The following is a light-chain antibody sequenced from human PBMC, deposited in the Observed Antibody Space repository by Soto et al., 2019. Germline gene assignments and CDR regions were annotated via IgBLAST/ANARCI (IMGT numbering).Light chain of an antibody. V-gene: IGKV4-1*01. CDR1: RTLLSPADNQNY. J-gene: IGKJ1*01. Sequence: DFVLTQSPDSLAVSLGERATFNCRSSRTLLSPADNQNYLAWSRQRPGQPPELLIYWASTRESGVPDRFSGSGSGTNFSLTISSLQAEDVAVYYCQQYLDTPGTFGHGTRVEIK. CDR3: QQYLDTPGT. CDR2: WAS.